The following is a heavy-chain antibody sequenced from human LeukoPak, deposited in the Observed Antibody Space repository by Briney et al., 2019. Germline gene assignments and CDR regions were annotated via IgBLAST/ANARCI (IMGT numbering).Heavy chain of an antibody. CDR1: GYTFTGYY. D-gene: IGHD3-9*01. CDR3: ARDKLRYSNWFDP. CDR2: INPNSGGT. Sequence: ASVKVSRKASGYTFTGYYMHWVRQAPGQGLEWMGWINPNSGGTNHAQKFQGRVTMTRDTSISTAYMELSRLRSDDTAVYYCARDKLRYSNWFDPWGQGTLVTVSS. V-gene: IGHV1-2*02. J-gene: IGHJ5*02.